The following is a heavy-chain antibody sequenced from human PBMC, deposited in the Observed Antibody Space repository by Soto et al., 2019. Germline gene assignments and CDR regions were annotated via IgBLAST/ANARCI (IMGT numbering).Heavy chain of an antibody. Sequence: GESLKISCKGSGYRFTSYWISWGRQMPGKGLEWMGRIDPSESYTNYSPSFQGHVTISADKSISTAYLQWSSLKASDTAMYYCARHRPLYYDVWSGYYYYYGMDVWGQGTTVTVSS. CDR3: ARHRPLYYDVWSGYYYYYGMDV. CDR2: IDPSESYT. D-gene: IGHD3-3*01. V-gene: IGHV5-10-1*01. CDR1: GYRFTSYW. J-gene: IGHJ6*02.